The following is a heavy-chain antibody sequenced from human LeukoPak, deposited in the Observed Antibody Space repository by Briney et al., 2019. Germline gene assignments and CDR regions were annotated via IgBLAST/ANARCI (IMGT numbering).Heavy chain of an antibody. J-gene: IGHJ4*02. CDR2: ISGSGGST. CDR1: GFTFDDYG. Sequence: GGSLRLSCAASGFTFDDYGMSWVRQAPGKGLEWVSAISGSGGSTYYADSVKGRFTISRDNSKNTLYLQMNSLRAEDTAVYYCAKSSYVVVVPAAYFDYWGQGTLVTVSS. D-gene: IGHD2-2*01. CDR3: AKSSYVVVVPAAYFDY. V-gene: IGHV3-23*01.